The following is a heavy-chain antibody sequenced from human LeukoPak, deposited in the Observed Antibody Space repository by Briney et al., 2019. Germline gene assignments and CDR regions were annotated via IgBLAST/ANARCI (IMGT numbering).Heavy chain of an antibody. CDR3: AKGASGMAGTFDY. V-gene: IGHV3-30*18. J-gene: IGHJ4*02. Sequence: GGSLRLSCAASGSTFSSYGMHWVRQAPGKGLEWVAVISYDGSNKYYADSVKGRFTISRDNSKNTLYLQMNSLRAEDTAVYYCAKGASGMAGTFDYWGQGTLVTVSS. CDR1: GSTFSSYG. D-gene: IGHD6-19*01. CDR2: ISYDGSNK.